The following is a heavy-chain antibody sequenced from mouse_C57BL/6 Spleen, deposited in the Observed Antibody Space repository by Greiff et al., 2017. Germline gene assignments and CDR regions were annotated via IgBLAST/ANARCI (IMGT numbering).Heavy chain of an antibody. J-gene: IGHJ2*01. CDR3: DRDGGYYFDY. CDR1: GFTFSDYY. CDR2: INNDGSST. V-gene: IGHV5-16*01. Sequence: EVKLVEPEGGLVQPGSSMKLSCTASGFTFSDYYMAWVRQVPEKGLEWVANINNDGSSTYYLDTLKSRFIISRDNAKNILYRQMSDQKSEDTATYFYDRDGGYYFDYWGQGTTLTVSS.